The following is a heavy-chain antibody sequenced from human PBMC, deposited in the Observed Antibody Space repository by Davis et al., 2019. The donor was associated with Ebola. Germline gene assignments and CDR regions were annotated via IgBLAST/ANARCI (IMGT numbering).Heavy chain of an antibody. CDR3: ARLHSSGWYLGEGITDY. V-gene: IGHV3-43D*03. J-gene: IGHJ4*02. CDR1: GFTFDDYA. Sequence: GESLKISCAASGFTFDDYAMHWVRQAPGKGLEWVSLISWDGGSTYYADSVKGRFTISRDNSKNSLYLQMNSLRAEDTALYYCARLHSSGWYLGEGITDYWGQGTLVTVSS. CDR2: ISWDGGST. D-gene: IGHD6-19*01.